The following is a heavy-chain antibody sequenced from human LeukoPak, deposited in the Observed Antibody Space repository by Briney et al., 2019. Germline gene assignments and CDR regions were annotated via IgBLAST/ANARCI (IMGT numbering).Heavy chain of an antibody. J-gene: IGHJ4*02. CDR3: ARQQLTGDDYFDY. CDR1: GGSISSYY. D-gene: IGHD7-27*01. CDR2: IYYSGST. Sequence: SETLSLTCTVSGGSISSYYWSWIRQPPGKGLEWIGSIYYSGSTYYNPSLKSRVTISVDTPKNQFSLKLSSVTAADTAVYYCARQQLTGDDYFDYWGQGTLVTVSS. V-gene: IGHV4-59*05.